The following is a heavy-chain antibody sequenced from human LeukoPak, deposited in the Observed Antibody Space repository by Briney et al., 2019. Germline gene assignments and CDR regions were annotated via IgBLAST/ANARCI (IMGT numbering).Heavy chain of an antibody. CDR1: GFTFSSYE. D-gene: IGHD6-19*01. V-gene: IGHV3-21*06. CDR3: ARNGDSSGWFSASDY. J-gene: IGHJ4*02. Sequence: PGGSLRLSCAASGFTFSSYEMNWVRQAPGKGLEWVSSISSSGDYIYYADSVKGRFTISRGNAKSSVYLQMKSLRAEDTAVYYCARNGDSSGWFSASDYWGQGNLVTVSS. CDR2: ISSSGDYI.